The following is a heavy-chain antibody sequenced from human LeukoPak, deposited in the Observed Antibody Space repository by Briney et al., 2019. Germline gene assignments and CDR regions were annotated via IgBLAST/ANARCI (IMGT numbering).Heavy chain of an antibody. CDR1: VYTFTRYY. J-gene: IGHJ5*02. D-gene: IGHD3-10*01. CDR2: INPNSGGA. Sequence: ASEKGSCTASVYTFTRYYMHCGRQAPVQRRVCIWCINPNSGGAHYTQKFQGRGTLTRGTSISSAYMELSRLRSDDTAVYYCARGEITMVQGVIIRNWFDPWGQGTLVTVSS. V-gene: IGHV1-2*02. CDR3: ARGEITMVQGVIIRNWFDP.